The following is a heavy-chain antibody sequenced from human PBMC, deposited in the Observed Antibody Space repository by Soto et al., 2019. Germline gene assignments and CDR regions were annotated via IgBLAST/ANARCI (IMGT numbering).Heavy chain of an antibody. Sequence: PGESLKISCKGSGYTFNNYWIGWVRQMPGKGLEWMGRIDPSDSYTNYSPSFQGHVTISADKSISTAYLQWSSLKASDTAMYYCARIRIAAAGIYYYYYGMDVWGQGTTVTVSS. CDR3: ARIRIAAAGIYYYYYGMDV. D-gene: IGHD6-13*01. J-gene: IGHJ6*02. CDR2: IDPSDSYT. CDR1: GYTFNNYW. V-gene: IGHV5-10-1*01.